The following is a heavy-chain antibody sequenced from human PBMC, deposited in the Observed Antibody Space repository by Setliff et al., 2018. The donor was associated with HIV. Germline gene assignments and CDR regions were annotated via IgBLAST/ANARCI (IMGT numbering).Heavy chain of an antibody. J-gene: IGHJ3*02. CDR3: ASGQWLEHAFDI. V-gene: IGHV4-39*01. CDR1: GGSIGIRSHF. D-gene: IGHD6-19*01. Sequence: SETLSLTCTVSGGSIGIRSHFWGWIRQPPGKGLEWIGSVYSSGSTYYNPSLKSRVTVSVDTSKDQFSLRLSSVTVADTAVYYCASGQWLEHAFDIWGQGTVVTVSS. CDR2: VYSSGST.